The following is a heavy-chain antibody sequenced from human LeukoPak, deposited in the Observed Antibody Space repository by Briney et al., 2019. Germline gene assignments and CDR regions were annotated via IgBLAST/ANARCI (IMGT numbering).Heavy chain of an antibody. D-gene: IGHD6-19*01. J-gene: IGHJ4*02. CDR3: ARPNVSGWYLGFDY. V-gene: IGHV4-59*01. CDR1: GGSISSYY. Sequence: PSETLSLICTVSGGSISSYYWSWIRQPPGKGLEWIGDIYYSGSTNYNPSLKSRVTISVDTSTNQFSLKLSSVPAANMGVYYCARPNVSGWYLGFDYWGQGTLVTVSS. CDR2: IYYSGST.